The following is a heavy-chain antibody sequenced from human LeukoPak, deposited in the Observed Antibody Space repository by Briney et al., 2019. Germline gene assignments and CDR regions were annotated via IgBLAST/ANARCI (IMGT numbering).Heavy chain of an antibody. CDR2: ISGSGTSA. CDR1: GFTFSSA. J-gene: IGHJ4*02. CDR3: ARDLGYCSGGSCYPRGFDY. Sequence: PGGSLRLSCSASGFTFSSAMSWVRQAPGKGLEWVSTISGSGTSAYYADSVKGRFTISKDNSKNTLYLQMNSLRAEDTAVYYCARDLGYCSGGSCYPRGFDYWGQGTLVTVSS. V-gene: IGHV3-23*01. D-gene: IGHD2-15*01.